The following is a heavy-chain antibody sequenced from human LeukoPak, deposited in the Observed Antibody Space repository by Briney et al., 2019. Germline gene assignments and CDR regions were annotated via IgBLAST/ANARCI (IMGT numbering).Heavy chain of an antibody. Sequence: SETLSLTCTVSGGSISSRSYYWGWIRQPPGKGLEWIGSIYYSGSTYYNPSLKSRVTISVDTSKDQFSLKLSSVTAADTAVYYCARDRSMIVSGDFDYWGQGTLVTVSS. CDR3: ARDRSMIVSGDFDY. CDR1: GGSISSRSYY. CDR2: IYYSGST. J-gene: IGHJ4*02. D-gene: IGHD3-22*01. V-gene: IGHV4-39*07.